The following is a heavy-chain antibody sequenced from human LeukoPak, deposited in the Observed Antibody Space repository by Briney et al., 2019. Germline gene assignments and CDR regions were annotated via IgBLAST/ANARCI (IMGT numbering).Heavy chain of an antibody. CDR2: INHSGST. D-gene: IGHD3-16*01. CDR3: ARASAASAGGKNFDY. J-gene: IGHJ4*02. V-gene: IGHV4-34*01. CDR1: GGSFSGYY. Sequence: SETLSLTCAVYGGSFSGYYWSWIRQPPGKGLERIGEINHSGSTNYNPSLKSRVTISVDTSKNQFSLKLSSVIAADTAVYYCARASAASAGGKNFDYWGQGTLVTVSS.